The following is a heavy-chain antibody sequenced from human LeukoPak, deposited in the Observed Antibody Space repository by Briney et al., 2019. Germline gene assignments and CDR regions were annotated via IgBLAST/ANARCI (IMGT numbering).Heavy chain of an antibody. CDR1: GFTFSSYA. V-gene: IGHV3-23*01. J-gene: IGHJ4*02. Sequence: GGSLRLSCAASGFTFSSYAMSWVRQAPGKGLEWVSAISGSGGSTYYADSVKGRFTISRDNSKNTLYLQMNSLRDEDTAVYYCAKAKLAAAGIRCTLDYWGQGTLVTVSS. CDR2: ISGSGGST. D-gene: IGHD6-13*01. CDR3: AKAKLAAAGIRCTLDY.